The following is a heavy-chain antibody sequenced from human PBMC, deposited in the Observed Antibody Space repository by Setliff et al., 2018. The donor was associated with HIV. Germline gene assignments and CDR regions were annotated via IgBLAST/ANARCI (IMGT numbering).Heavy chain of an antibody. CDR1: GYRFTDFY. V-gene: IGHV1-2*02. J-gene: IGHJ4*02. D-gene: IGHD4-17*01. CDR2: INPKSGAT. Sequence: ASVKVSCKTFGYRFTDFYVNWVRQAPGQGLEWMGWINPKSGATKNAQKFQGRVTMTRDTSISTVYMELSSLRSDDTAVYYCARTVNDYGDYYFDYWGQGTLVTVSS. CDR3: ARTVNDYGDYYFDY.